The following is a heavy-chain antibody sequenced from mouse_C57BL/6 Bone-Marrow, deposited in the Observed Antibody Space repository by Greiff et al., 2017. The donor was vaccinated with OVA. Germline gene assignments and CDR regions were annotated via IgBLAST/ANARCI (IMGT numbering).Heavy chain of an antibody. CDR3: ARENWDDWYFDV. CDR1: GFTFSDFY. CDR2: SRNKANDYTT. Sequence: EVQGVESGGGLVQSGRSLRLSCATSGFTFSDFYMEWVRQAPGKGLEWIAASRNKANDYTTEYSASVKGRFIVSRDTSQSILYLQMNALRAEDTAIYYCARENWDDWYFDVWGTGTTVTVSS. V-gene: IGHV7-1*01. J-gene: IGHJ1*03. D-gene: IGHD4-1*01.